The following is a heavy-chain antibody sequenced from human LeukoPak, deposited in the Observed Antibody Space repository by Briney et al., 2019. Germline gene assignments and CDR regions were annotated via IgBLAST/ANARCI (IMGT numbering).Heavy chain of an antibody. J-gene: IGHJ6*02. CDR2: IYYSGST. Sequence: SETLSLTCTVSGGSISSYYWSWLRQPPGKGLEWIGYIYYSGSTNYNPSLKSRVTISVDTSKNQFSLKLSSVTAADTAVYYCARAPSSSGWDYYYYYGMDVWGQGTTVTVSS. D-gene: IGHD6-19*01. CDR1: GGSISSYY. V-gene: IGHV4-59*12. CDR3: ARAPSSSGWDYYYYYGMDV.